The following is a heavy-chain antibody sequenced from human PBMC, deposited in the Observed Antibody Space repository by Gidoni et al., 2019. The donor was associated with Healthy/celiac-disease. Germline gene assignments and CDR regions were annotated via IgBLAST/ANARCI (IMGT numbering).Heavy chain of an antibody. V-gene: IGHV5-51*01. D-gene: IGHD6-19*01. J-gene: IGHJ6*03. Sequence: EVQLVQSGAEVKKPGESLKISCKGSGYSFTSYWIGWVRPMPGKGLEWMGIIYPGDSDTRYSPSFQGQVTISADKSISTAYLQWSSLKASDTAMYYCARQQWLPGGYYYMDVWGKGTTVTVSS. CDR1: GYSFTSYW. CDR3: ARQQWLPGGYYYMDV. CDR2: IYPGDSDT.